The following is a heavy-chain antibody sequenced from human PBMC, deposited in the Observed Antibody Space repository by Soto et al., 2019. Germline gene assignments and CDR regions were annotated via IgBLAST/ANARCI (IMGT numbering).Heavy chain of an antibody. J-gene: IGHJ4*02. V-gene: IGHV3-72*01. CDR1: GVTLSDHH. CDR2: ARNKAHRYTT. D-gene: IGHD1-26*01. Sequence: PWGALRVCGSASGVTLSDHHMDEVRQAPGNGLEWVGRARNKAHRYTTAYAASVKGRFTISRDDSKNSLSLQMTRPKTEDTAVYFCARLMGSSFDWWGQGTLV. CDR3: ARLMGSSFDW.